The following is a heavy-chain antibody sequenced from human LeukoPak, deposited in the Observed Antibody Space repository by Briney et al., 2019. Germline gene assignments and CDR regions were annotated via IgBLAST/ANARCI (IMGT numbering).Heavy chain of an antibody. Sequence: GGSLRLSCAASGFTFSSYWMHWVRQALGKGLVWVSRINSDGSSTSYADSVKGRFTISRDNAKNTLYLQMNSLRAEDTAVYYCARDYWYGCSSTSCYSRPSDYWGQGTLVTVSS. J-gene: IGHJ4*02. CDR2: INSDGSST. V-gene: IGHV3-74*01. CDR1: GFTFSSYW. CDR3: ARDYWYGCSSTSCYSRPSDY. D-gene: IGHD2-2*01.